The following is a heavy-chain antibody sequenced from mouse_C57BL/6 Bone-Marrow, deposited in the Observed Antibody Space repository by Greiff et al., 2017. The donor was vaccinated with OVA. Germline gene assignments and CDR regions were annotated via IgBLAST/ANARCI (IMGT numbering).Heavy chain of an antibody. CDR1: GYTFTSYW. J-gene: IGHJ3*01. CDR2: INPSNGGT. D-gene: IGHD2-4*01. CDR3: ARKGDYDGAWFAY. Sequence: VRLQQPGTELVKPGASVKLSCKASGYTFTSYWMHWVKQRPGQGLEWIGNINPSNGGTNYNEKFKSKATLTVDKSSSTAYMQLSSLTSEDSAVYYCARKGDYDGAWFAYWGQGTLVTVSA. V-gene: IGHV1-53*01.